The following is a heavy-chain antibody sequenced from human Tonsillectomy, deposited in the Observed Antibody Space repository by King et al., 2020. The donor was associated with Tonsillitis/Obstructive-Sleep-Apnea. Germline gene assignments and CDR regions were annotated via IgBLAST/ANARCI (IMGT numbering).Heavy chain of an antibody. Sequence: QLVQSGAEVIKPGESLKISVKGSGSRFTSQWIGWGRQMPGKCLEVMGVVFSGESDPRHGRHFQGHVTISADESISTAYLQWSSLKASDTAIYYCVRHGDDYKPPDHWGQGTRVTVSS. D-gene: IGHD2-21*01. CDR2: VFSGESDP. CDR3: VRHGDDYKPPDH. CDR1: GSRFTSQW. V-gene: IGHV5-51*01. J-gene: IGHJ4*02.